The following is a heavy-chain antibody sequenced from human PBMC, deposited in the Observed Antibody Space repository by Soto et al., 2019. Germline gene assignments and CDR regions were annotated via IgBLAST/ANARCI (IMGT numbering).Heavy chain of an antibody. J-gene: IGHJ4*02. CDR1: GYTFTSYA. CDR2: INSGNGNT. V-gene: IGHV1-3*05. D-gene: IGHD6-19*01. Sequence: QVQLVQSGAEEKKPGASVKVSCKASGYTFTSYAMHWVRQAPGQRLEWMGWINSGNGNTKYSQKFQGRVTITRGTSARTAYMELSSLRSEDTAVYYCARAVAVPADFDYWSQGTLVTVSS. CDR3: ARAVAVPADFDY.